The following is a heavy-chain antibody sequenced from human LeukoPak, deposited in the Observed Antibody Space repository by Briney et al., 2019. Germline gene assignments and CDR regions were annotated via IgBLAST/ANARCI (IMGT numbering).Heavy chain of an antibody. J-gene: IGHJ4*02. V-gene: IGHV3-23*01. CDR2: IIGSGTNT. D-gene: IGHD3-22*01. CDR3: ARDPAHSSGPFDC. CDR1: GFAFSTYA. Sequence: PGGSLRLSCAGSGFAFSTYAMSWVRQAPGKGLEWVSAIIGSGTNTYYADSVKGRFTISRDNAKNSLYLQMNSLRDEDTAVYYCARDPAHSSGPFDCWGQGTLVTVSS.